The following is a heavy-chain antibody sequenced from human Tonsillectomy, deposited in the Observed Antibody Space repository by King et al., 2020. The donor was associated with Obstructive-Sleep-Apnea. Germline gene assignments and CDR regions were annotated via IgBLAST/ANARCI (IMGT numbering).Heavy chain of an antibody. J-gene: IGHJ6*02. D-gene: IGHD3-3*01. CDR1: GGSISSSSYY. CDR2: TYYSGST. V-gene: IGHV4-39*07. Sequence: QLQESGPGLVKPSETLSLTCTVSGGSISSSSYYWGWIRQPPGTGRKWIGSTYYSGSTYYNPSLKSRVTISVDTSKNQFSLRLSSVTAADTAVYYCATLWSGYQYYYYYGMDVWGQGTTVTVSS. CDR3: ATLWSGYQYYYYYGMDV.